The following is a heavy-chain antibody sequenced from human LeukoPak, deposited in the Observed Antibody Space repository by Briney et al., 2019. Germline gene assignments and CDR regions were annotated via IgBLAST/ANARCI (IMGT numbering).Heavy chain of an antibody. CDR2: ISGSGGST. Sequence: GKSLRLSCTASGFTFSSYVMSLVRQAPGKGLEWVSAISGSGGSTYYADSVKGRFTISRDNSKNTLYLQMNSLRAEDTAVYYCAKARGGVSMIDYWGQGTLVTVSS. D-gene: IGHD3-22*01. J-gene: IGHJ4*02. V-gene: IGHV3-23*01. CDR1: GFTFSSYV. CDR3: AKARGGVSMIDY.